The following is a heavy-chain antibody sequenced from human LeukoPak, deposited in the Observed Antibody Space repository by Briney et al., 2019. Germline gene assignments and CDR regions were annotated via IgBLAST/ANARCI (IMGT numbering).Heavy chain of an antibody. Sequence: GGPLRLSCAASGFTFSSYAMSWVRPAPGKGLEWVSAISGSGGSTYYADSVKGRFTISRDNSKNTLYLQMNRLRAEDTAVYYCAKDVFMGPGYYYFDYWGQGTLVTVSS. V-gene: IGHV3-23*01. J-gene: IGHJ4*02. D-gene: IGHD3-9*01. CDR2: ISGSGGST. CDR1: GFTFSSYA. CDR3: AKDVFMGPGYYYFDY.